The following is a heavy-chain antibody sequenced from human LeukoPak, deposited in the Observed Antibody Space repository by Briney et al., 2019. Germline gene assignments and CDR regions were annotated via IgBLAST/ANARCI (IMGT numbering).Heavy chain of an antibody. Sequence: PSETLSLTCTVSGGSISSSSYYWGWIRQPPGKGLEWIGSIYYSGSTYYNPSLESRVAISADMSKNQISLKLSSVTAADTAVHYCARERGEEYSSGWYKRNYFDNWGQGTRVTVSS. CDR3: ARERGEEYSSGWYKRNYFDN. J-gene: IGHJ4*02. CDR2: IYYSGST. D-gene: IGHD6-19*01. CDR1: GGSISSSSYY. V-gene: IGHV4-39*07.